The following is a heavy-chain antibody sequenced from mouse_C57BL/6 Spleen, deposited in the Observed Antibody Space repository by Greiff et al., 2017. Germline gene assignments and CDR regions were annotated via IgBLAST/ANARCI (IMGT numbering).Heavy chain of an antibody. CDR1: GYTFTSYG. V-gene: IGHV1-81*01. Sequence: VQLKESGAELARPGASVKLSCKASGYTFTSYGISWVKQRTGQGLEWIGEIYPRSGNTYYNEKFKGKATLTADKSSSTAYMELRSLTSEDSAVYFCARKEDGSSPVWFAYWGQGTLVTVSA. CDR3: ARKEDGSSPVWFAY. D-gene: IGHD1-1*01. J-gene: IGHJ3*01. CDR2: IYPRSGNT.